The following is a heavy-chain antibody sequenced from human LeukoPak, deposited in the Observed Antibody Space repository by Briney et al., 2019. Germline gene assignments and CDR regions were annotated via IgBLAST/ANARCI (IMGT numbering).Heavy chain of an antibody. CDR1: GFTFSSYS. CDR3: ARGPGIAVAGTVR. CDR2: ISSSSSYI. Sequence: GGSLRLSCAASGFTFSSYSMNWVRQAPGKGREWVSSISSSSSYIYYADSVKGRFTISRDNAKNSLYLQMNSLRAEDTAVYYCARGPGIAVAGTVRWGQGTLVTVSS. D-gene: IGHD6-19*01. J-gene: IGHJ4*02. V-gene: IGHV3-21*01.